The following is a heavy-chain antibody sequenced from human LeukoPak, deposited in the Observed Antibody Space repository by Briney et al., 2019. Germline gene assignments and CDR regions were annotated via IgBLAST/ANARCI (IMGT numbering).Heavy chain of an antibody. V-gene: IGHV3-21*01. J-gene: IGHJ4*02. CDR2: ISSTTTYI. CDR1: GFTFSNFA. Sequence: GGSLRLSCTASGFTFSNFAMNWVRQAPGKGLEWVSSISSTTTYIYYADSVKGRFTISRDNAKNSLYLQMNSLRAEDTAVYYCARVSIAAATLEIWGQGTLVTVSS. CDR3: ARVSIAAATLEI. D-gene: IGHD6-13*01.